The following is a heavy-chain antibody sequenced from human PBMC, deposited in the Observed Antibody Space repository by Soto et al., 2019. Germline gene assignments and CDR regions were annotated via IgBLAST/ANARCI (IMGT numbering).Heavy chain of an antibody. Sequence: EVQLLEYGGGLVQRGESLRLSCVASGFTFNKYAMTWVRQAPGKGLEWVSSISGSSSTTYYADSVKGRFTTSRDNSKNTVYLHMNTLSTEDTAVYYCAPTRYDYGDDAVGYWGQGTLVTVSS. D-gene: IGHD4-17*01. CDR3: APTRYDYGDDAVGY. V-gene: IGHV3-23*01. CDR1: GFTFNKYA. J-gene: IGHJ4*01. CDR2: ISGSSSTT.